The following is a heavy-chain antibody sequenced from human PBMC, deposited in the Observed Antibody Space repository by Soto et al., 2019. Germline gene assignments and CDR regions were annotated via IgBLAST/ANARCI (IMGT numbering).Heavy chain of an antibody. CDR3: ARYAFLWFGEVLSHYYYYGMDG. J-gene: IGHJ6*02. D-gene: IGHD3-10*01. CDR1: GGTFSSYA. CDR2: IIPIFGTA. Sequence: SVQVSCKASGGTFSSYAISWVRQAPGQGLEWMGGIIPIFGTANYAQKFQGRVTITADKSTSTAYMELSSLRSEDTAVYYCARYAFLWFGEVLSHYYYYGMDGRGQGTTVTVSS. V-gene: IGHV1-69*06.